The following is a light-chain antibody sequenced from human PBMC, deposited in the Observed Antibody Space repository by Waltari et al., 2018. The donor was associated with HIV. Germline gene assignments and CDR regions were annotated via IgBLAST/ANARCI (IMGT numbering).Light chain of an antibody. V-gene: IGKV1-NL1*01. CDR1: QGISNS. Sequence: DIQMTQSPSSLSASVGDRVTVTCRASQGISNSLAWYQQKPGKAPELLLYETSRLQSWVPSRFSGSGSGTDYTLTISSLQPDDFASYYCQQYYSTPRTFGQGTKVEIK. CDR2: ETS. J-gene: IGKJ1*01. CDR3: QQYYSTPRT.